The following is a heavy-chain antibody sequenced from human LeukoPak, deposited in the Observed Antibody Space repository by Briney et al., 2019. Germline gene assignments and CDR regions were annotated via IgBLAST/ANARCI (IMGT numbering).Heavy chain of an antibody. J-gene: IGHJ4*02. D-gene: IGHD5-18*01. CDR1: GFTFSSYA. V-gene: IGHV3-23*01. CDR3: ASEGEIGYGFFN. Sequence: GGSLRLSCAASGFTFSSYAMSWVRQAPGKGLEWVSAISGSGGSTYYADSVKGRFTISRDNAKNSLYLQMNSLRGEDTAVYYCASEGEIGYGFFNWGQGTLVTVSS. CDR2: ISGSGGST.